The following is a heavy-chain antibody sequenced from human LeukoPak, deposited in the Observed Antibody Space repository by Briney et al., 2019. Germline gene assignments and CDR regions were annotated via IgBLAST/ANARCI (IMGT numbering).Heavy chain of an antibody. J-gene: IGHJ4*02. CDR2: INWNGSGA. CDR3: VRTHSSGYYYFDS. CDR1: GFTFDDYG. V-gene: IGHV3-20*04. D-gene: IGHD3-22*01. Sequence: GGSLRLSCAPTGFTFDDYGVSWVRKAPGKELEWVSGINWNGSGAGYADSVKGRFTISRDNAKNSLYLQMNSLKAEDAAVYYCVRTHSSGYYYFDSWGQGTLVTVSS.